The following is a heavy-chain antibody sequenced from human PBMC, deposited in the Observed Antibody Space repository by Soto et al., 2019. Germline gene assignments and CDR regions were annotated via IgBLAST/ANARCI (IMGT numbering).Heavy chain of an antibody. CDR2: ISSSSSYI. J-gene: IGHJ4*02. Sequence: EVPLVESGGGLVKPGGSLRLSCAASGFTFSSYSMNWVRQAPGKGLEWVSYISSSSSYIYYADSVKGRFTISRDNAKNSLYMQMNSLRAEDTAVYYCARAFGDYEYYFDYWGQGTLVTVSS. V-gene: IGHV3-21*01. CDR1: GFTFSSYS. CDR3: ARAFGDYEYYFDY. D-gene: IGHD4-17*01.